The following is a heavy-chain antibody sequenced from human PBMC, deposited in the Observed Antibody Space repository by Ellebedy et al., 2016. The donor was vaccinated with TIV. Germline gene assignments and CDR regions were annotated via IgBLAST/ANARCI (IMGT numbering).Heavy chain of an antibody. CDR2: INQDGSDK. CDR1: GFTFTSYW. CDR3: VTDGSYGDYLSPTHAFVI. Sequence: GGSLRLSCAASGFTFTSYWMTWVRQAPGKGLEWVANINQDGSDKYYVDSLKGRFTISRDNAKNSLYLQMNSLGGEDTAVYYCVTDGSYGDYLSPTHAFVIWGQGTMVTVSS. V-gene: IGHV3-7*01. J-gene: IGHJ3*02. D-gene: IGHD4-17*01.